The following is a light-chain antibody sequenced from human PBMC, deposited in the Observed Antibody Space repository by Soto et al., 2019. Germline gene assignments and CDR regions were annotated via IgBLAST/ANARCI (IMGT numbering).Light chain of an antibody. V-gene: IGLV2-8*01. CDR1: SSDVGGYNY. Sequence: QSVLTQPPSASGSSGQSVTISCTGTSSDVGGYNYVSWYQQHSGKAPKLMIYEVSKRPSGVPDRFSGSKSGNTASLTVSGLQAEDEADYYCSSYAGSNNYVFGTGTKVTVL. J-gene: IGLJ1*01. CDR3: SSYAGSNNYV. CDR2: EVS.